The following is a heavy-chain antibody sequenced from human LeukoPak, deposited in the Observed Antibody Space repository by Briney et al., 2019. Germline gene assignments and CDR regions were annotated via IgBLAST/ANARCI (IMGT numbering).Heavy chain of an antibody. D-gene: IGHD2-2*01. V-gene: IGHV4-38-2*01. CDR3: SRQERGVVGTRYYYYYYMDV. CDR2: IYHSGST. CDR1: GYSISSGYY. J-gene: IGHJ6*03. Sequence: PSETLSLTCAVSGYSISSGYYWGWIRQPPGKGLEWIGSIYHSGSTYYNPSLKSRVTISVDTSKNQFSLKLSSVTAADTAVYYCSRQERGVVGTRYYYYYYMDVWGKGTTVTVSS.